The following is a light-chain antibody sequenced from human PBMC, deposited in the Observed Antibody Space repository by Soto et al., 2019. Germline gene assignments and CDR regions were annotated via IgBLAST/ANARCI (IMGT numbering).Light chain of an antibody. V-gene: IGKV1-6*01. CDR1: QGIRND. Sequence: IQMTHSPSTLSASVGDRVTITCRASQGIRNDLGWYQQKPGKAPKLLIYAASSLQSGVPSRFSGSGSGTDFTLTISRLQPEDFATYYCLQDYNYPTFGQGTKVDIK. J-gene: IGKJ1*01. CDR3: LQDYNYPT. CDR2: AAS.